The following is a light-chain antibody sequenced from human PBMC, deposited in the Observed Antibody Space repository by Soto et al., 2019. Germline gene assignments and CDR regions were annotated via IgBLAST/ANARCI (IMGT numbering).Light chain of an antibody. CDR2: QFS. CDR1: QGLLHSNGDTF. J-gene: IGKJ2*01. CDR3: MQGTHWPYT. V-gene: IGKV2-30*02. Sequence: DDVMTQSPLSLPVTLGQPASIPCRSSQGLLHSNGDTFLSWFQQRPGQSPRRLIYQFSNRDSGVRDRFSGSGSGTDFTLTISRVEAEDVGIYYCMQGTHWPYTFGQGTKLEI.